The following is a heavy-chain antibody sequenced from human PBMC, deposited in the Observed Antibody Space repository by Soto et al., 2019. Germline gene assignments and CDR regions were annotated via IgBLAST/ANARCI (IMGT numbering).Heavy chain of an antibody. Sequence: QLQLQESGPGLVKPSETLSLTCTVSGGSISSSSYYWGWIRQPPGKGLEWIGSVYYSGSTYYNPSLTSRVTSTVYTSKNHFSLKLRAVTDSDTAVYHCVRGGGNSDCVQGTLVTVFS. J-gene: IGHJ4*02. CDR1: GGSISSSSYY. D-gene: IGHD2-21*02. CDR2: VYYSGST. V-gene: IGHV4-39*02. CDR3: VRGGGNSD.